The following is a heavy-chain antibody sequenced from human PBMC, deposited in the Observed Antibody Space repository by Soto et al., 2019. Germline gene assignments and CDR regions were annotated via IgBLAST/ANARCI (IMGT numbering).Heavy chain of an antibody. CDR3: ARDQFIASITDYYYYYGIDV. Sequence: SETLSLTCAVSGGSFSRFYWSWIRQPPGMGLEWIGEINHRGSTSYNSSLKGRITISIDTSKRQFSLKLSSMTSADTAVYYCARDQFIASITDYYYYYGIDVWGQGTTVT. J-gene: IGHJ6*02. CDR2: INHRGST. CDR1: GGSFSRFY. V-gene: IGHV4-34*01. D-gene: IGHD5-12*01.